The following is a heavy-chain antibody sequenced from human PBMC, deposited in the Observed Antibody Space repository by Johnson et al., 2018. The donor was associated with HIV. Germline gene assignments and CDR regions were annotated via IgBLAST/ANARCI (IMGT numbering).Heavy chain of an antibody. CDR1: GFTFDDYG. CDR3: ASFWATGAFDI. CDR2: ISRGWTT. Sequence: VHLVESGGSVVLRGGSLRLSCTASGFTFDDYGLRWVRQVPGTGLEWVSVISRGWTTYYADSVEGRFTISRDNSKNQPYLQMNSRRAEDTAVYYCASFWATGAFDIWGQGTMVTVSS. V-gene: IGHV3-20*04. D-gene: IGHD3-10*01. J-gene: IGHJ3*02.